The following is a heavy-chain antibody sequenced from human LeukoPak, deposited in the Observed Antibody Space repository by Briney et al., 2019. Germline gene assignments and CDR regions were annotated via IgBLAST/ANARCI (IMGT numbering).Heavy chain of an antibody. J-gene: IGHJ1*01. CDR2: INPSSGST. Sequence: ASVKVSCKASGYTFTSYYMHWVRQAPGQGLEWMGIINPSSGSTSYAQKFQGRVTMTRDTSTSTVYMELSSLRSEDTAVYYCARNMEKMVRGVLTPEYFQHWGQGTLVTVSS. CDR1: GYTFTSYY. CDR3: ARNMEKMVRGVLTPEYFQH. D-gene: IGHD3-10*01. V-gene: IGHV1-46*01.